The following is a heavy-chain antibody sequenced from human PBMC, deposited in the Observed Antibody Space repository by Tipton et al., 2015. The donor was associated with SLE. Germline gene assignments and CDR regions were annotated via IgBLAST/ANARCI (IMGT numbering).Heavy chain of an antibody. D-gene: IGHD2-21*02. J-gene: IGHJ4*02. V-gene: IGHV4-39*01. Sequence: TLSLTCTVSGGSISSSSYYWGWIRPPPGKGLEWIGSIYYSGSTYYNPSLKSRVTISVDTSKNQFSLKLSSATAADTAVYYCARLVVVTAKVDYWRQETLVTVS. CDR2: IYYSGST. CDR1: GGSISSSSYY. CDR3: ARLVVVTAKVDY.